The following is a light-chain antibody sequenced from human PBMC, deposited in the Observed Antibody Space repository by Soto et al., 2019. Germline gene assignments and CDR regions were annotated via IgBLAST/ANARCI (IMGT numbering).Light chain of an antibody. CDR3: QPHNHYSSNT. J-gene: IGKJ2*01. CDR1: QRIGRW. Sequence: DIQMTQSPSTLSASVGDSVTITCRASQRIGRWLAWYQQKPGKAPKLLIYDASTLQSGVPSRFSGSGSGTQFTLNITRLQTDDFATYYCQPHNHYSSNTFGRGTKLEI. CDR2: DAS. V-gene: IGKV1-5*01.